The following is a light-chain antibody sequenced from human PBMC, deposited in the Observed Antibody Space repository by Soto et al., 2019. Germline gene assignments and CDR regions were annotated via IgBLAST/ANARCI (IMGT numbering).Light chain of an antibody. CDR2: VGTGGIVG. J-gene: IGLJ3*02. CDR1: SGYSNYK. Sequence: QPVLTQPPSASASLGASVTLTCTLSSGYSNYKVDWYQQRPGKGPRFVMRVGTGGIVGSKGDGIPDRFSVLGSGLNRYLTIKNIQEEDESDYHCGADHGSGNNFLVVFGGGTKVTV. CDR3: GADHGSGNNFLVV. V-gene: IGLV9-49*01.